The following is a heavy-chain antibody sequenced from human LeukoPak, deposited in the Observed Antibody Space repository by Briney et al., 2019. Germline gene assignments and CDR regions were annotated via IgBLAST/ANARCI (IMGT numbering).Heavy chain of an antibody. V-gene: IGHV3-21*01. CDR1: GFTFSSYG. J-gene: IGHJ4*02. Sequence: GGSLRLSCAASGFTFSSYGMNWVRQAPGKGLEWVSSISSSSSYIYYADSVKGRFTISRDNAKNSLYLQMNSLRAEDTAVYYCATTTGGAFSFDYWGQGTLVTVSS. CDR2: ISSSSSYI. D-gene: IGHD1-26*01. CDR3: ATTTGGAFSFDY.